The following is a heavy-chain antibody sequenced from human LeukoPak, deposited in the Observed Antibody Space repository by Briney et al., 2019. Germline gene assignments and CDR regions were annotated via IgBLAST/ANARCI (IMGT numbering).Heavy chain of an antibody. J-gene: IGHJ4*02. CDR2: ISYDGSNK. CDR1: GFTFSSYA. Sequence: PGGSLRLSCAASGFTFSSYAMHWVRQAPGKGLEWVAVISYDGSNKYYADSVKGRFTISRDNSKNTLYLQMNSLRAEDTAVYYCAREPTMTTVTTAGFGYWGQGTLVTVSS. D-gene: IGHD4-17*01. V-gene: IGHV3-30-3*01. CDR3: AREPTMTTVTTAGFGY.